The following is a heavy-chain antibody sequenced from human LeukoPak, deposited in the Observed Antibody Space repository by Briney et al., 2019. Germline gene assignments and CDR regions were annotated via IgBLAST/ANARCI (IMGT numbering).Heavy chain of an antibody. CDR3: ALSSGSWDWFDP. CDR1: GFTFSSYS. Sequence: GGSLRLSCAASGFTFSSYSMNWVRQAPGKGLEWVSSISSSGSYIYYADLLKGRLIISRDNAKNSLYLQMNSLRAEDTAVYYCALSSGSWDWFDPWGQGTLVTVSS. CDR2: ISSSGSYI. V-gene: IGHV3-21*01. D-gene: IGHD6-13*01. J-gene: IGHJ5*02.